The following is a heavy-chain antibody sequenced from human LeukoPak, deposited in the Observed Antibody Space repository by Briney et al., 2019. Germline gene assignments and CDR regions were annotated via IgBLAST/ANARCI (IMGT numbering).Heavy chain of an antibody. D-gene: IGHD6-13*01. V-gene: IGHV3-23*01. Sequence: GGSLRLSCAASGFTFSNYALNWVRQAPGKGLEWVSGISNSGGTTYYADSVKGRFTISRDNSKNTLYLQMNSLRAEDTAVYYCAGSAADPLYYFDYWGQGTLVTVSS. CDR3: AGSAADPLYYFDY. CDR2: ISNSGGTT. CDR1: GFTFSNYA. J-gene: IGHJ4*02.